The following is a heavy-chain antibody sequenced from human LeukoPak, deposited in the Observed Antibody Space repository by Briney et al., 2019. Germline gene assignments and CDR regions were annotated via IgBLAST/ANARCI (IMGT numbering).Heavy chain of an antibody. CDR3: ARPSYSYGTTAFDY. J-gene: IGHJ4*02. CDR1: GYTFTGYY. D-gene: IGHD5-18*01. V-gene: IGHV1-2*02. CDR2: INPNSGAT. Sequence: ASVKVSCKASGYTFTGYYMHWVRQAPGQGLEWMGWINPNSGATNYAQNFQGRVTMTRDTSISTAYMELSWLRSDDTAVYFCARPSYSYGTTAFDYWGQGTLVTVSS.